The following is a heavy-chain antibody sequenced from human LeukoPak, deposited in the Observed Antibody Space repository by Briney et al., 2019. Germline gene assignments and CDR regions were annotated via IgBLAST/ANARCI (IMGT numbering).Heavy chain of an antibody. CDR1: GFTFSASA. J-gene: IGHJ4*02. V-gene: IGHV1-58*01. CDR3: ASLNWNSGAYYFDY. CDR2: IIVGSGVT. D-gene: IGHD1-7*01. Sequence: SVKVSCKTSGFTFSASAVQWVRQARGQRLEWIGWIIVGSGVTKYAQSLQGRLTITRDMSTSTAYMELSSLRSEDTAVYYCASLNWNSGAYYFDYWGQGTLVTVSS.